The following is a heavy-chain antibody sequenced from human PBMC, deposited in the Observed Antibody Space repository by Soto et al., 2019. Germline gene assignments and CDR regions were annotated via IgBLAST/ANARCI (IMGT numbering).Heavy chain of an antibody. CDR1: GFTFSSYW. CDR2: IRGDGGDT. D-gene: IGHD3-10*01. J-gene: IGHJ4*02. V-gene: IGHV3-74*01. CDR3: AKDQVFGSGSLDY. Sequence: EVHLVESGGDLVQPGGSLRLSCAASGFTFSSYWMHWVRHDPGKGLVWVSRIRGDGGDTNYADLVEGRFTISRDNTKNTLYRQMHGLRAEDSAVYYCAKDQVFGSGSLDYWGQGTLVTGSS.